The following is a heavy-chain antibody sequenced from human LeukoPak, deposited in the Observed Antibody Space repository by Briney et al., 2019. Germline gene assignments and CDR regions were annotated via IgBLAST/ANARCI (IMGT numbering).Heavy chain of an antibody. V-gene: IGHV5-51*01. Sequence: GESLKISCKGPGYSFTSYWIGWLRQMPGKGLEWMGIIYPGVSDTRYSPSFQGQVAISADKSISNAYLQWSTLKASDTAMYYCARLGATGAFDIWGQGTMVTVSS. J-gene: IGHJ3*02. CDR1: GYSFTSYW. CDR3: ARLGATGAFDI. CDR2: IYPGVSDT. D-gene: IGHD1-26*01.